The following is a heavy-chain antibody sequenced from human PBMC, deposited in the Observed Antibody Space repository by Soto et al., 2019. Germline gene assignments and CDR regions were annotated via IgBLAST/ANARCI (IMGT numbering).Heavy chain of an antibody. CDR1: GFTFSGSA. CDR3: TRQSKGSGSYSVDY. J-gene: IGHJ4*02. Sequence: EVQLVESGGGLVQPGGSLKLSCAASGFTFSGSAMHWVRQASGKGLEWVGRIRSKANSYATAYAASVKGRFTISRDDSKNTAYLQMNSLKTEDTAVYYCTRQSKGSGSYSVDYWGQGTLDTVSS. V-gene: IGHV3-73*01. D-gene: IGHD3-10*01. CDR2: IRSKANSYAT.